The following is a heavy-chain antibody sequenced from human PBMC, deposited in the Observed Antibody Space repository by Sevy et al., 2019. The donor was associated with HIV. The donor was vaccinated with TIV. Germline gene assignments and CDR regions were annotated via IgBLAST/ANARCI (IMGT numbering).Heavy chain of an antibody. Sequence: GGSLRLSCVASGFTFSSYEMNWVRQAPGKGLEWVSYISNSGSIIYYEGSVKGRFTISRDNAKNSLYLQMNSLRAEDTAVYYCAREDGSRQYFQYWGQGTLVTVSS. CDR1: GFTFSSYE. CDR3: AREDGSRQYFQY. D-gene: IGHD6-13*01. V-gene: IGHV3-48*03. J-gene: IGHJ1*01. CDR2: ISNSGSII.